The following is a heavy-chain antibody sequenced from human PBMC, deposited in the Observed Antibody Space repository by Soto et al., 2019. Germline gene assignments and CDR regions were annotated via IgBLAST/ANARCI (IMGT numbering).Heavy chain of an antibody. J-gene: IGHJ4*02. CDR3: ARTPYYDFRSGYYYFDY. V-gene: IGHV4-59*08. CDR2: IYYSGST. Sequence: PSETLSLTCTVSGGSISSYYWSWIRQPPGKGLEWIGYIYYSGSTNYNPSLKSRVTISVDTSKNQFSLKLSSVTAADTAVYYCARTPYYDFRSGYYYFDYWGQATLVTVSS. D-gene: IGHD3-3*01. CDR1: GGSISSYY.